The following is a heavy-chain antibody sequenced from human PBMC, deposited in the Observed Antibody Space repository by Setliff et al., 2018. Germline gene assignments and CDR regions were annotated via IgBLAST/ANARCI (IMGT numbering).Heavy chain of an antibody. D-gene: IGHD6-19*01. CDR3: ARSAVAVPGQFYFDN. CDR2: IQFDGGDK. V-gene: IGHV3-30*02. CDR1: GFSFSSYG. Sequence: GGSLRLSCAASGFSFSSYGIHWVRQAPGKGLEWVAFIQFDGGDKYYADSVKGRFTISRDEAKNSLYLQMNSLRTEDTAVYYCARSAVAVPGQFYFDNWGQGTQVTVSS. J-gene: IGHJ4*02.